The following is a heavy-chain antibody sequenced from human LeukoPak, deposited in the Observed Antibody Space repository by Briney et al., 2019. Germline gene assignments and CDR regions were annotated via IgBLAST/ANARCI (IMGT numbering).Heavy chain of an antibody. CDR3: ARDQGYSGYGLSRHDAFDI. CDR2: IYYSGST. Sequence: PSETLSLTCTVSGGSISSSSYYWGWIRQPPGKGLEWIGYIYYSGSTYYNPSLKSRVTISVDTSKNQFSLKLSSVTAADTAVYYCARDQGYSGYGLSRHDAFDIWGQGTMVTVSS. D-gene: IGHD5-12*01. V-gene: IGHV4-31*03. CDR1: GGSISSSSYY. J-gene: IGHJ3*02.